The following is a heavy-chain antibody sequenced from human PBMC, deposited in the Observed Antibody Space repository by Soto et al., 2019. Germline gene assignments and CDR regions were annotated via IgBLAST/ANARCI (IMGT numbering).Heavy chain of an antibody. V-gene: IGHV1-8*01. CDR1: GYTFTSYD. CDR2: MNPNSGNT. Sequence: QVQLVQSGAEVKKPGASVKVSCKASGYTFTSYDINWVRQATGQGLEWMGWMNPNSGNTGYAQKFQGRVTMTRNTSISTAYMELSSLRSEDTAVYYCARVLTSSRYYYMDVWGKGTTVTVSS. D-gene: IGHD6-13*01. CDR3: ARVLTSSRYYYMDV. J-gene: IGHJ6*03.